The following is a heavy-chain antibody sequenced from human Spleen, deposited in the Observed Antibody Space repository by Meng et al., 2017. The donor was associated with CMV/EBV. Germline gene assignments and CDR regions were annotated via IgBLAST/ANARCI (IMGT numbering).Heavy chain of an antibody. CDR1: GYTFTSYY. Sequence: SCKASGYTFTSYYMHWVRQAPGKGLEWVAVISYDGSNKYYADSVKGRFTISRDNSKNTLYLQMNSLRAEDTAVYYCTRGRATGLHNPFDYWGQGTLVTVSS. CDR3: TRGRATGLHNPFDY. V-gene: IGHV3-30-3*01. CDR2: ISYDGSNK. D-gene: IGHD1-26*01. J-gene: IGHJ4*02.